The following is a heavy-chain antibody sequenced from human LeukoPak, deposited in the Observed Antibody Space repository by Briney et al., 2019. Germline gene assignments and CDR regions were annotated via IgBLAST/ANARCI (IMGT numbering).Heavy chain of an antibody. CDR3: ARTRDSSGLEAFDI. D-gene: IGHD3-22*01. J-gene: IGHJ3*02. CDR1: GGSISSSSYY. CDR2: IYYSGST. Sequence: SETLSLTCTVSGGSISSSSYYWGWIRQPPGKGLEWIGSIYYSGSTYYNPSLKSRVTISVDTSKNQFSLKLSSVTVADTAVYYCARTRDSSGLEAFDIWGQGTMVTVSS. V-gene: IGHV4-39*01.